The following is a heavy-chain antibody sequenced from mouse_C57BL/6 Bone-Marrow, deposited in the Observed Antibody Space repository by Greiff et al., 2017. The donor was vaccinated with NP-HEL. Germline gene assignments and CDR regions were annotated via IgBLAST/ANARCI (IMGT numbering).Heavy chain of an antibody. CDR2: IHPNSGST. CDR1: GYTFTSYW. Sequence: VQLQQPGAELVKPGASVKLSCKASGYTFTSYWMHWVKQRPGQGLEWIGMIHPNSGSTNYNEKFKSKATLTVDKSSSTAYMQLSSLTSEDSAVYYCARWDYYGSSPFDYWGQGTTLTVSS. D-gene: IGHD1-1*01. J-gene: IGHJ2*01. V-gene: IGHV1-64*01. CDR3: ARWDYYGSSPFDY.